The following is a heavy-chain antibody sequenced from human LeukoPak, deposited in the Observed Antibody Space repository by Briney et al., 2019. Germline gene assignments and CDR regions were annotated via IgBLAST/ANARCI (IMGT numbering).Heavy chain of an antibody. CDR1: GYTFIGYY. D-gene: IGHD6-13*01. Sequence: GASVKVSCKASGYTFIGYYMHWVRQAPGQGLEWMGWINPNSGDTNYAQKSQGWVTMTRDTSISTAYMELSRLRSDDTAVYYCARDPPGYSSDWYYFDYWGQGTLVTVSS. CDR3: ARDPPGYSSDWYYFDY. CDR2: INPNSGDT. V-gene: IGHV1-2*04. J-gene: IGHJ4*02.